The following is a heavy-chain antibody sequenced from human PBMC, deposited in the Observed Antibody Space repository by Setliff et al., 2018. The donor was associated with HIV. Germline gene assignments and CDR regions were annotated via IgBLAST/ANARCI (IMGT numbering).Heavy chain of an antibody. CDR3: ARAIPDYGDYYFDY. CDR2: ISNDNGNT. Sequence: ASVKVSCKASGYTFTSYDITWVRQAPGQGLEWMGWISNDNGNTKYAQKLQGRVTMTEDTSTDTAYMELSSLRSEDTAVYYCARAIPDYGDYYFDYWGQGTLVTV. CDR1: GYTFTSYD. V-gene: IGHV1-18*01. D-gene: IGHD4-17*01. J-gene: IGHJ4*02.